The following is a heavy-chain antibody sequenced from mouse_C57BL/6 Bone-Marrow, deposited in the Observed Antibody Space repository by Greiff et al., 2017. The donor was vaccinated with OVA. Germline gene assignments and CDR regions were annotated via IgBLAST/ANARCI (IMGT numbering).Heavy chain of an antibody. J-gene: IGHJ2*01. CDR2: IYPRSGNT. D-gene: IGHD1-1*01. CDR1: GYTFTSYG. V-gene: IGHV1-81*01. Sequence: QVQLKQSGAELARPGASVKLSCKASGYTFTSYGLSWVKQRTGQGLEWIGEIYPRSGNTYYNEKLKGKATLTADKSSSTAYMELRSLTSEDSADKFCARRITKVVAPDYWGQGTTLTVSS. CDR3: ARRITKVVAPDY.